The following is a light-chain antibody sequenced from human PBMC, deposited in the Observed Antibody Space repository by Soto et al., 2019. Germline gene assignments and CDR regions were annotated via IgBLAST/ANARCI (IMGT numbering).Light chain of an antibody. CDR3: CSYTSSYTLV. CDR1: SSDIGAYNH. V-gene: IGLV2-14*01. J-gene: IGLJ1*01. CDR2: EVS. Sequence: QSTLTQPASVSGSPGQSITISCTGTSSDIGAYNHVSWYQQNPGKAPQLIIYEVSNRPSGLSNRFSASKSGNAASLTISGLQAEDEADYFCCSYTSSYTLVFGAGTKLTVL.